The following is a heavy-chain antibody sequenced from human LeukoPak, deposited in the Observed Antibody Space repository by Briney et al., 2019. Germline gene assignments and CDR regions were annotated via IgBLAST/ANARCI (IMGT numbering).Heavy chain of an antibody. CDR1: GFTFSSNW. CDR2: IKHDGSEK. Sequence: GGSLRLSCAASGFTFSSNWMSWVGQAPGKGLEWVANIKHDGSEKYYVESVKGRFTIFRDNAENSLYLQMNSLRAEDTAVYYCARVGIKSDYWGQGTLVTVSS. J-gene: IGHJ4*02. D-gene: IGHD7-27*01. CDR3: ARVGIKSDY. V-gene: IGHV3-7*01.